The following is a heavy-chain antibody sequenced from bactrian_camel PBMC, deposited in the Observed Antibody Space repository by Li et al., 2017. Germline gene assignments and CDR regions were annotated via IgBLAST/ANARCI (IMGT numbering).Heavy chain of an antibody. Sequence: VQLVESGGGLVQPGGSLRLTCTTSGFAFSKYAMHWVRQRPGEGLDWVSMIESGATNMYYVDDVKGRFTISKDKATDTVHLQMNSLKPEDTAVYSCKTQPLVKAGCDYSGQGTQVTVS. CDR2: IESGATNM. CDR1: GFAFSKYA. CDR3: KTQPLVKAGCDY. J-gene: IGHJ4*01. D-gene: IGHD6*01. V-gene: IGHV3S6*01.